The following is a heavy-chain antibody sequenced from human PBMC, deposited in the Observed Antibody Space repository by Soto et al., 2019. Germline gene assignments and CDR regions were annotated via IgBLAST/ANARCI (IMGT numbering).Heavy chain of an antibody. Sequence: GASVKVSCKASGYTFTSYYMHWVRQAPGQGLEWMGIINPSGGSTSYAQKFQGRVTMTRDTSTSTVYMELSSLRSEDTAVYYCARWGQLWLPNSLLGYYYGMGVWGQGTTVTVSS. CDR3: ARWGQLWLPNSLLGYYYGMGV. CDR1: GYTFTSYY. V-gene: IGHV1-46*01. J-gene: IGHJ6*02. D-gene: IGHD5-18*01. CDR2: INPSGGST.